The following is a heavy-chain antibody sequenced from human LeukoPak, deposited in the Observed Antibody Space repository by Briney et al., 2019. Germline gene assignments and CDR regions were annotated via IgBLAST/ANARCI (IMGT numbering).Heavy chain of an antibody. J-gene: IGHJ4*02. V-gene: IGHV3-7*03. D-gene: IGHD6-19*01. CDR1: GFTFSSYS. Sequence: GGSLRLSCAASGFTFSSYSMNWVRQAPGKGLEWVANIKQDGNEKYYADSVKGRFTISRDNSKNTLYLQMNSLRAEDTAVYYCVREQWYRFDHWGQGILVTVSS. CDR2: IKQDGNEK. CDR3: VREQWYRFDH.